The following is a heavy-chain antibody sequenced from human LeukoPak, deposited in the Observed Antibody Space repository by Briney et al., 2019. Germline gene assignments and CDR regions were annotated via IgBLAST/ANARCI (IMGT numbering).Heavy chain of an antibody. Sequence: PSETLSLTCTASGGSISHYYWSWIRQPPGKELEGIGYIYYSGSTNYNPSLKSRVTISVDTSKNPFSLKLSSVTAADTAMYYCARHGGGGESYPRVFDYWGRGNLVTVSS. CDR2: IYYSGST. J-gene: IGHJ4*02. V-gene: IGHV4-59*08. CDR1: GGSISHYY. CDR3: ARHGGGGESYPRVFDY. D-gene: IGHD1-26*01.